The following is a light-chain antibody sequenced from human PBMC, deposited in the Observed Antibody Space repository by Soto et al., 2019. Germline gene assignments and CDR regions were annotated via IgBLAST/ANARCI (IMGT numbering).Light chain of an antibody. CDR2: DAS. CDR1: QSISSY. V-gene: IGKV1-39*01. CDR3: QQSYTTVYS. J-gene: IGKJ2*01. Sequence: DIQMTQSPSSLSASVGDRVTITCRASQSISSYLNWYRQKPGKAPTLLIYDASTLQSGVPSRFSGLGSGTDFALTITSLQPDDSATYYCQQSYTTVYSFGQGTKVEIK.